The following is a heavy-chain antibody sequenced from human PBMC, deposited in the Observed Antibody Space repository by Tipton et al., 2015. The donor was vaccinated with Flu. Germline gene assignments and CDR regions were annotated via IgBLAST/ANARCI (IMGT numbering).Heavy chain of an antibody. CDR1: GGSISTYY. Sequence: TLSLTCTVSGGSISTYYWSWIRQPAGKGLERIGRIYTSGSTNYNPSLKSRVTMSVDTSKNQFSLRLSSVTAADTAVYYCARGAGGPATAYDCWGQGTLVTVSS. D-gene: IGHD1-1*01. CDR3: ARGAGGPATAYDC. J-gene: IGHJ4*02. CDR2: IYTSGST. V-gene: IGHV4-4*07.